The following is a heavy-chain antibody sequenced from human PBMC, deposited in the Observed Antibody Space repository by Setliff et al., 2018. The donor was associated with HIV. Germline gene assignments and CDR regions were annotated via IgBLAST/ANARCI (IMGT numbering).Heavy chain of an antibody. J-gene: IGHJ4*02. CDR1: GFTFSTYW. D-gene: IGHD3-10*01. Sequence: GGSLRLSCAASGFTFSTYWMTWVRQAPGRGLEWVANIGPDGSVRNYADSVKGRFTISRDNAKSTLYLQMNSLRAEDTAFYYCATDGSALVRWGQGTLVTVSS. CDR3: ATDGSALVR. V-gene: IGHV3-7*03. CDR2: IGPDGSVR.